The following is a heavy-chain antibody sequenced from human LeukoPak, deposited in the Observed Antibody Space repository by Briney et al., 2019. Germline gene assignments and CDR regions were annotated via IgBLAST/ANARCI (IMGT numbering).Heavy chain of an antibody. J-gene: IGHJ4*02. V-gene: IGHV3-48*02. Sequence: GGSLRFSCAASGFTFSSYSMNWVRQAPGKGLEWVSHITASGTAMFYADSVKGRFTISRDNAKNSLYLQMNSLRDEDTAVYYCASSGSYRFDYWGQGTLVTVSS. CDR2: ITASGTAM. CDR3: ASSGSYRFDY. D-gene: IGHD1-26*01. CDR1: GFTFSSYS.